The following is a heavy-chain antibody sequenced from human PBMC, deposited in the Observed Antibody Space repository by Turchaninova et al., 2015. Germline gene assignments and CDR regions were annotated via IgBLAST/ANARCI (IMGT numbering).Heavy chain of an antibody. D-gene: IGHD1-26*01. CDR2: LKTKSDGGAA. CDR3: RETRG. V-gene: IGHV3-15*01. Sequence: EVQLVESGGGLVKPGGSLSLSCTGSGFTFTNAWMNWVRQASGKGLEWVARLKTKSDGGAAEYAAPVKGRCIISRDDSKKMLDMQMNSLKTEDTAVYYCRETRGWGQGTLVTVSS. CDR1: GFTFTNAW. J-gene: IGHJ4*02.